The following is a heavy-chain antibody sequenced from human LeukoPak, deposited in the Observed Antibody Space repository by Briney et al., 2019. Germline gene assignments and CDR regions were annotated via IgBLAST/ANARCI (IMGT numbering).Heavy chain of an antibody. D-gene: IGHD1-14*01. V-gene: IGHV3-21*01. J-gene: IGHJ6*02. Sequence: GGSLRLSCAASGFTFSSYSMNWVRQAPGKGLEWVSSISSSSSYIYYADSVKGRFTISRDNAKNSLYLQMNSLTAEDTAVYYCARGGSEDGMDVWGQGTTVTVSS. CDR3: ARGGSEDGMDV. CDR1: GFTFSSYS. CDR2: ISSSSSYI.